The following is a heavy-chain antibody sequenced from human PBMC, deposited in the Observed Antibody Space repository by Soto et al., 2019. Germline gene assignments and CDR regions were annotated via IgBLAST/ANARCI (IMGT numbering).Heavy chain of an antibody. CDR3: AGRSINYGYGSGSYYNSNWFDP. D-gene: IGHD3-10*01. J-gene: IGHJ5*02. V-gene: IGHV4-39*01. CDR2: IYYSGST. Sequence: SETLSLTCAVHGGSFSGFYWGWIRQPPGKGLEWIGSIYYSGSTYYNPSLKSRVTISVDTSKNQFSLKLSSVTAADTAVYYCAGRSINYGYGSGSYYNSNWFDPWGQGTLVTVSS. CDR1: GGSFSGFY.